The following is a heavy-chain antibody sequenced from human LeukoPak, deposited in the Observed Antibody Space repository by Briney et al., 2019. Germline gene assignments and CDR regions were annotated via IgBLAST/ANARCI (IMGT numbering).Heavy chain of an antibody. CDR1: GYTFTSYA. CDR3: ARDMGSGSLHY. J-gene: IGHJ4*02. D-gene: IGHD1-26*01. Sequence: GASVKVSCKASGYTFTSYAMHWVRQAPGQRLEWMGWINAGNGNTKYSQKFQDRVTITRDTSAGTAYMDLSSLRSEDTAVYYCARDMGSGSLHYWGQGTLVTVSS. V-gene: IGHV1-3*01. CDR2: INAGNGNT.